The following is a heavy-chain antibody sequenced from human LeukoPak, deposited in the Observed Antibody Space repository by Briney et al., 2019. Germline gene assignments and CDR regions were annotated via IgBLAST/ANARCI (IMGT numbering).Heavy chain of an antibody. Sequence: SETLSPTCTASGGSISSYYWSWIRQPPGKGLEWIGYIYYSGSTNYNPSLKSRVTISVDTSKNQFSLKLSSVTAADTAVYYCARDRDSSGYYGSYAFDIWGQGTMVTVSS. V-gene: IGHV4-59*01. CDR2: IYYSGST. J-gene: IGHJ3*02. D-gene: IGHD3-22*01. CDR1: GGSISSYY. CDR3: ARDRDSSGYYGSYAFDI.